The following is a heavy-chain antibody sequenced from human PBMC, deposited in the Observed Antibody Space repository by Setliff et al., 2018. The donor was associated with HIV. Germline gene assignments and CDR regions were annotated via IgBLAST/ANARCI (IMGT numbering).Heavy chain of an antibody. CDR1: GYTFTANY. D-gene: IGHD5-12*01. J-gene: IGHJ4*02. V-gene: IGHV1-2*02. CDR3: ARAWGGSGYYAFDH. Sequence: ASVKVSCKASGYTFTANYMHWVRQAPGQGPEWMGWINPKNGVTNYARKFQGRVTMTGDTSISAVYMDLSRLRSDDTAVYYCARAWGGSGYYAFDHWGQGALVTVSS. CDR2: INPKNGVT.